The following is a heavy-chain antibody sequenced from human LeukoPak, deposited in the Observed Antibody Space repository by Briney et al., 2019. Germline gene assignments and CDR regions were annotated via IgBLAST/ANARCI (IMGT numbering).Heavy chain of an antibody. CDR3: LRVDDTNGHNWFDP. J-gene: IGHJ5*02. CDR2: IIGDGTRT. Sequence: GGSLRLSCAASGFSFSYYWMHWVRQGSGKGPVWVSRIIGDGTRTDYADSVKGRFTISRDNAKSTMYLQMNSLTVEDTAVYYCLRVDDTNGHNWFDPWGQGTLVTVSS. V-gene: IGHV3-74*01. CDR1: GFSFSYYW. D-gene: IGHD2-8*01.